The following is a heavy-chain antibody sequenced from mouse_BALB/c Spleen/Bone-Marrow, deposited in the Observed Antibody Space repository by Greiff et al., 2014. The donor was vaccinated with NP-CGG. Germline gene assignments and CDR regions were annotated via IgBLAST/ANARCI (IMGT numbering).Heavy chain of an antibody. CDR2: IYPGDGDT. J-gene: IGHJ3*01. CDR3: ARTPWFAY. CDR1: GYAFSSYW. Sequence: QVQLKESGAELVRPGASVKISCKASGYAFSSYWMNWVRQRPGQGLEWIGQIYPGDGDTNYSGKFKGKATLTADRSSSTAYMQLSSLTSEDSAVYFCARTPWFAYWGQGTLVTVSA. V-gene: IGHV1-80*01.